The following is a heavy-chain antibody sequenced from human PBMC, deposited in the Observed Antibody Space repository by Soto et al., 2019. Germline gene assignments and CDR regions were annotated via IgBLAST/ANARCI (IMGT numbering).Heavy chain of an antibody. CDR1: GFTFSSYG. CDR2: IWYDGSNK. J-gene: IGHJ4*02. CDR3: ARDVTMIVDV. D-gene: IGHD3-22*01. Sequence: QVQLVESGGGVVQPGRSLRLSCAASGFTFSSYGMHWVRQAPCKGLEWVAVIWYDGSNKYYADSVKGRFTISRDNSKNTLYLQMNSLRAEDTAVYYCARDVTMIVDVWGQGTLVTVSS. V-gene: IGHV3-33*01.